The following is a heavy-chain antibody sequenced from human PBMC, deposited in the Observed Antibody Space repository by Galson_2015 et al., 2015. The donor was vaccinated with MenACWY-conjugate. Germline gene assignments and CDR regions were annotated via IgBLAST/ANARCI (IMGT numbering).Heavy chain of an antibody. J-gene: IGHJ5*02. V-gene: IGHV3-21*01. Sequence: SLRLSCAACGFTFSSFGMNWVRQAPGQGLEWVSSISATSATIYYADSVKGRFTISRDNAKNSLYLQMNSLRAEDTAVYYCARTAGSVPPWGLGTLVTVSS. CDR3: ARTAGSVPP. D-gene: IGHD6-13*01. CDR1: GFTFSSFG. CDR2: ISATSATI.